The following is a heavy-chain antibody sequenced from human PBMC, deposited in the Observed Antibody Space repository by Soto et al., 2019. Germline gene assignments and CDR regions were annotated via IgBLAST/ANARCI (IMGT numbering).Heavy chain of an antibody. CDR1: EFIFSRYW. CDR3: ARGIAVAGTAVFDY. Sequence: EVQLVESGGGLVQPGGSLRLSCAASEFIFSRYWMSWVRQTPGKGLEWVANIKQDGSEKYYVDSVKGRFTISRDNAKNSLYLQMNSLRAEDPAIYYCARGIAVAGTAVFDYWGQGTLVTVSS. V-gene: IGHV3-7*05. D-gene: IGHD6-19*01. CDR2: IKQDGSEK. J-gene: IGHJ4*02.